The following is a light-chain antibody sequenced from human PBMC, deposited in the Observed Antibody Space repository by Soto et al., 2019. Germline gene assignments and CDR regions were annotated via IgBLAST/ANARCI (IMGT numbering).Light chain of an antibody. Sequence: EIVLTQSPGTLSLSPGERATLSCRASETVSSNYLAWCQQKPGQAPRLLIFGASSRASDIPHRFSGSGSGTDFTLTVSRLEPEDFAVYYCQQYGSSPPYTFGQGTKLEIK. CDR2: GAS. J-gene: IGKJ2*01. CDR3: QQYGSSPPYT. CDR1: ETVSSNY. V-gene: IGKV3-20*01.